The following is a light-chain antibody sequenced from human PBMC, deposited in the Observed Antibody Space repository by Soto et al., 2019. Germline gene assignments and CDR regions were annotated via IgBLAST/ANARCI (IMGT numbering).Light chain of an antibody. CDR2: DAS. CDR1: QSISSW. J-gene: IGKJ1*01. CDR3: QQYNSYSWT. V-gene: IGKV1-5*01. Sequence: DLQRTQSPSTLSTSVGDRVTITCRASQSISSWLAWYQQKPGKAPKLLIYDASSLESGVPSRFSGNGSGTEFTLTISSLQPDDFATYYCQQYNSYSWTFGQGTKV.